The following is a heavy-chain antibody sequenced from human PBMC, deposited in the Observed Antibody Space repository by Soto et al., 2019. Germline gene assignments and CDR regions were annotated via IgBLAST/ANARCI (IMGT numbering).Heavy chain of an antibody. D-gene: IGHD3-22*01. V-gene: IGHV1-18*01. CDR1: GYTFTSYG. CDR2: ISAYNGNT. Sequence: ASVKVSCKAPGYTFTSYGISWVRQAPGQGLEWMGWISAYNGNTNYAQKLQGRVTMTTDTSTSTAYMELRSLRSDDTAVYYCATEGYYYDITGYPYPAFDIWGQGTMVTVSS. CDR3: ATEGYYYDITGYPYPAFDI. J-gene: IGHJ3*02.